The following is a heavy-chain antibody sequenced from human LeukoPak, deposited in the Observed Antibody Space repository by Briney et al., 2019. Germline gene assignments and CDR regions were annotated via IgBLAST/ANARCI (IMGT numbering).Heavy chain of an antibody. J-gene: IGHJ4*02. CDR3: ARDWASYGSGSYHFWYFDY. CDR2: ITWNSGSI. D-gene: IGHD3-10*01. Sequence: PGGSLRLSCAGSGFTFDNYAMHWVRQAPGKGLEWVSGITWNSGSIGHADSVKGRFTISRDNAKNSLYLQMNSLRAEDTALYYCARDWASYGSGSYHFWYFDYWGQGTLVTVSS. CDR1: GFTFDNYA. V-gene: IGHV3-9*01.